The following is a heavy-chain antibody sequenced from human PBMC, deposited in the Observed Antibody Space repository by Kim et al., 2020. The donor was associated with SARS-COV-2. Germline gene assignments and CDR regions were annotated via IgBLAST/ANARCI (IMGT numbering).Heavy chain of an antibody. Sequence: GGSLRLSCAASGFTFSNSWMSWVRQAPGKGLEWVCRIKSKTDGGTTDYAAPGKGRFTISRDDSKNTLYMQMNSLKTEDTAGYYCTTDLGPEDYWGQGTLVTVSS. CDR3: TTDLGPEDY. J-gene: IGHJ4*02. V-gene: IGHV3-15*01. CDR2: IKSKTDGGTT. CDR1: GFTFSNSW.